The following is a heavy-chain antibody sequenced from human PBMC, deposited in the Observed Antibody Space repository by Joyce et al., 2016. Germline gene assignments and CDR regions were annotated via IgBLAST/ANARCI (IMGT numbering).Heavy chain of an antibody. J-gene: IGHJ4*02. Sequence: QVQLVQSGAEVKKPGSSVKVSCKSSGGTFGSYAINWVRQSPGQGLEWMGRSIPMFGTTNYAQKCQGRVTIIADESTGTAYMELSSLRSEDTAVYYCARAYPLPPLVQSPFDSWGQGTLVTVSS. CDR2: SIPMFGTT. CDR1: GGTFGSYA. CDR3: ARAYPLPPLVQSPFDS. V-gene: IGHV1-69*18. D-gene: IGHD3-10*01.